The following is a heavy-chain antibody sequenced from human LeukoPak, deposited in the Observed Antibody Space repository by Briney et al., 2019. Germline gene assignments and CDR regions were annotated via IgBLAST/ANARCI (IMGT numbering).Heavy chain of an antibody. CDR2: ISGSGGST. Sequence: GGSLRLSCAASGFTFSSYAMSWVRQAPGKGLEWVSAISGSGGSTYYADSVKGRFTISRDNSKNTLYLQMNSLRAEDTAVYYCAKDFLWGGTCPENYFDYWGQGTLVTASS. CDR1: GFTFSSYA. D-gene: IGHD2-15*01. V-gene: IGHV3-23*01. CDR3: AKDFLWGGTCPENYFDY. J-gene: IGHJ4*02.